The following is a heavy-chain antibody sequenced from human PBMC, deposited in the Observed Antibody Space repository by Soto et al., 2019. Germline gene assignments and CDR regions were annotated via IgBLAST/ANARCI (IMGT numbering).Heavy chain of an antibody. D-gene: IGHD1-26*01. V-gene: IGHV3-23*01. CDR3: ANHRSASGSYYCY. CDR1: GFTFSSYA. J-gene: IGHJ4*02. Sequence: GGSLRLSCAASGFTFSSYAMSWVRQAPGKGLEWVSAISGSGGSTYYADSVKGRFTISRDNSKNTLYLQMNSLRAEDTAVYYCANHRSASGSYYCYWGQGTLVTVSS. CDR2: ISGSGGST.